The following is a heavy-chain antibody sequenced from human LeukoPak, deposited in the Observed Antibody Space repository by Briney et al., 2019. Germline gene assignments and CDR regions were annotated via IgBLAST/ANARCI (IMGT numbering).Heavy chain of an antibody. CDR2: LNPKSGST. D-gene: IGHD3-10*01. CDR3: ARMEYYGSGNPNWFDP. V-gene: IGHV1-8*01. Sequence: GASVKVSCKASGYTFSNYDINWVRQATGQGLEWMGWLNPKSGSTGYAQKFQGRVTMTRNTSISTAYMEPSSLKSEDTAVYYCARMEYYGSGNPNWFDPWGQGTLVTVSS. CDR1: GYTFSNYD. J-gene: IGHJ5*02.